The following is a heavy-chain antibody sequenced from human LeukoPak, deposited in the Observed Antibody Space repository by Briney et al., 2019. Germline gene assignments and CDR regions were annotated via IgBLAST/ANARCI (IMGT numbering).Heavy chain of an antibody. CDR3: ARETPDSYYFDY. CDR2: IIPIFGTA. J-gene: IGHJ4*02. V-gene: IGHV1-69*13. D-gene: IGHD3-22*01. CDR1: GGTFSSYA. Sequence: PAASVKVSCKASGGTFSSYAISWVRQAPGQGLEGMGGIIPIFGTANYAQKFQGGVTITADESTSTAYMELSSLRSEDTAVYYCARETPDSYYFDYWGQGTLVTVSS.